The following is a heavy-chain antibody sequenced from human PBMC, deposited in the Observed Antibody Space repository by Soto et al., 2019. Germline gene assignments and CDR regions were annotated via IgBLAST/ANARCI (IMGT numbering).Heavy chain of an antibody. D-gene: IGHD3-16*01. CDR1: GFTFSNYV. CDR2: ISGSGDNK. CDR3: AKLPLYLALRFDY. Sequence: EVHLLESGGGLVQPGGSLRLSCAASGFTFSNYVMSWVRQAPGKGLGWVSYISGSGDNKYYADSVKGRFTISRDNSNNTPFLQMNSRRAEDTAVYYCAKLPLYLALRFDYWGQETRATVSS. J-gene: IGHJ4*02. V-gene: IGHV3-23*01.